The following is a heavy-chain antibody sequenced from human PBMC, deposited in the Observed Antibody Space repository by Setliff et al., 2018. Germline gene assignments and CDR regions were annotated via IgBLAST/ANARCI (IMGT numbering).Heavy chain of an antibody. J-gene: IGHJ5*02. D-gene: IGHD6-6*01. V-gene: IGHV4-34*01. CDR3: ARGRNVAARLLDT. Sequence: SETLSLTCSAYGGTFSDYHWTWIRQPPGKGLEWIGEINHAGSTNYNPSLKSRVTISVDTSKNQFSLTMNSVTAADAAVYYCARGRNVAARLLDTWGQGSRGTAPQ. CDR2: INHAGST. CDR1: GGTFSDYH.